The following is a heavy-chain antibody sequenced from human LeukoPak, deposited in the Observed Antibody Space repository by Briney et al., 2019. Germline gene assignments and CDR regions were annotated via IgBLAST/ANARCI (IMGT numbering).Heavy chain of an antibody. D-gene: IGHD1-26*01. Sequence: SETLSLTCAVYGGSFSGYYWSWIRQPPGKGLEWIGEINHSGSTNYNPSLKSRVTISVDTSKNQFSLKLSSVTAADTAVYYCARGPYSGSFFDYWGQGTLVTVSS. CDR1: GGSFSGYY. J-gene: IGHJ4*02. CDR2: INHSGST. CDR3: ARGPYSGSFFDY. V-gene: IGHV4-34*01.